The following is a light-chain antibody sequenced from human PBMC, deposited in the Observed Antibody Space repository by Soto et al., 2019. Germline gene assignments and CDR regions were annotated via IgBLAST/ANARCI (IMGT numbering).Light chain of an antibody. CDR3: AAWDDSLNAWV. CDR2: GNN. CDR1: NSNIGSNT. J-gene: IGLJ3*02. V-gene: IGLV1-44*01. Sequence: QSVLTQPPSASGTPGQRVTISCSGSNSNIGSNTVNWYQQLPGTAPKLLIYGNNQRPSGVPDRFSGSKSGTSASLAVSGLQSEDEADYYCAAWDDSLNAWVFGGGTKLTVL.